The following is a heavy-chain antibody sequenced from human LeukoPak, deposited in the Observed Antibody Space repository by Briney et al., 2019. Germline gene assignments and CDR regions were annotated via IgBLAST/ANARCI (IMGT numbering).Heavy chain of an antibody. CDR2: ISSSGSTI. Sequence: GGSLRLSCAASGFTFSDYYMSWIRQAPGKGLEWVSYISSSGSTIYYADSVKGRFTISRDNAKNSLYLQMNSLRAEDTAVYYCARDEYCSGGSCYSTGPIGYWGQGTLVTVSS. D-gene: IGHD2-15*01. V-gene: IGHV3-11*01. CDR3: ARDEYCSGGSCYSTGPIGY. CDR1: GFTFSDYY. J-gene: IGHJ4*02.